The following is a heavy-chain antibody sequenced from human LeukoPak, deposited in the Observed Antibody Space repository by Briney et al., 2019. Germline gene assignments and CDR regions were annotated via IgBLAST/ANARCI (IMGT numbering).Heavy chain of an antibody. J-gene: IGHJ4*02. V-gene: IGHV3-64D*09. CDR3: VKATVTSSYFDYFDS. CDR1: GFSFSICS. CDR2: ISNNGDHT. D-gene: IGHD4-17*01. Sequence: GGSLRLSCSASGFSFSICSMHWGRQAPGKGLEYVSAISNNGDHTNYADSVKGRFTISRDNSKNTLYLQMSSLRAEDTAVYYCVKATVTSSYFDYFDSWGQGTRVTVSS.